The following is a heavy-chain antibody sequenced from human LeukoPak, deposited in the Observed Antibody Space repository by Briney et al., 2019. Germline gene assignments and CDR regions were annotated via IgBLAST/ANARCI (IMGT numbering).Heavy chain of an antibody. V-gene: IGHV3-30*02. CDR1: GFTFSSYG. Sequence: GGSLRLSCAASGFTFSSYGMHWVRQAPGKGLEWVAFIRYDGSNKYYADSVKGRFIISRDNSRNTLYLQMNSLRAEDTAVYYCAKDSIRNYYDSSGLGNYWGQGTLVTVSS. CDR2: IRYDGSNK. CDR3: AKDSIRNYYDSSGLGNY. J-gene: IGHJ4*02. D-gene: IGHD3-22*01.